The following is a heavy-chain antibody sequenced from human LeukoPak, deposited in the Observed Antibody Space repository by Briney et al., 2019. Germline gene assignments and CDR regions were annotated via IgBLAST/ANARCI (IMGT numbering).Heavy chain of an antibody. Sequence: GGSLRLSCVASGFTFSTYGMSWVRQAPGKGLEWVSAISGSGGSTYYADSVKGRFTISRDNSKNTLYLQMNSLRAEDTAVYYCARRAGAYSHPYDYWGQGTPVTVSS. D-gene: IGHD4/OR15-4a*01. J-gene: IGHJ4*02. V-gene: IGHV3-23*01. CDR1: GFTFSTYG. CDR2: ISGSGGST. CDR3: ARRAGAYSHPYDY.